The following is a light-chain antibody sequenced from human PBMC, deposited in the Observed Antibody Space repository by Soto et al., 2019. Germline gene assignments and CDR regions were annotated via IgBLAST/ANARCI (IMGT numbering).Light chain of an antibody. J-gene: IGKJ1*01. CDR2: GAS. V-gene: IGKV3-20*01. Sequence: EIVLTQSPGTLSLSPGERATISCRDSQSVSSSYLAWYQQKPGQAPRLLIYGASSRATGIPDRFSGSGSGTDFTLTISRLEPEDFAVYYCQQYGSSPSWTFGQGTKV. CDR1: QSVSSSY. CDR3: QQYGSSPSWT.